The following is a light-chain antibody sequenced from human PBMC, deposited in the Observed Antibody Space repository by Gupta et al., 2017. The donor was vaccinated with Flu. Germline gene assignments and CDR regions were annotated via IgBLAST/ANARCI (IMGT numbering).Light chain of an antibody. J-gene: IGKJ1*01. CDR2: GAS. CDR1: QSVSSNY. Sequence: GALSLSPGERATLSCRASQSVSSNYLAWYQQKPGQAPRLLIYGASSRATGIPVRFSGSGSGTDFTLTISRLEPEDFAVYHCQQYGNSRATFGQGTKVEIK. CDR3: QQYGNSRAT. V-gene: IGKV3-20*01.